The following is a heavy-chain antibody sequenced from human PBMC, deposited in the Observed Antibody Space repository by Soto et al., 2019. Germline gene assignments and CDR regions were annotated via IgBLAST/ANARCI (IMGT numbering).Heavy chain of an antibody. V-gene: IGHV3-49*03. J-gene: IGHJ6*02. CDR3: TTSPAMASYYYYYYGMDV. Sequence: GGSLRLSCTASGFTFGDYAMSWFRQAPGKGLEWVGFIRSKAYGGTTEYAASVKGRFTISRDDSKSIAYLQMNSLKTEDTAVYYCTTSPAMASYYYYYYGMDVWGQGTTDTVSS. CDR2: IRSKAYGGTT. CDR1: GFTFGDYA. D-gene: IGHD5-18*01.